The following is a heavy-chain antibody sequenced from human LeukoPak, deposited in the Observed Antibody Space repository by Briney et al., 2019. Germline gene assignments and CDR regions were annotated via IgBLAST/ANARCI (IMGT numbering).Heavy chain of an antibody. Sequence: ASVKVSCKASGYTFTSYYMHWVRQAPGQELEWMGIINPSGGSTSYAQKFQGRVTMTRDTSTSTVYMELSRLRSEDTAVYYCARGGTIVTIFGVVINRPTTFDYWGQGTLVTVSS. D-gene: IGHD3-3*01. V-gene: IGHV1-46*01. CDR3: ARGGTIVTIFGVVINRPTTFDY. J-gene: IGHJ4*02. CDR2: INPSGGST. CDR1: GYTFTSYY.